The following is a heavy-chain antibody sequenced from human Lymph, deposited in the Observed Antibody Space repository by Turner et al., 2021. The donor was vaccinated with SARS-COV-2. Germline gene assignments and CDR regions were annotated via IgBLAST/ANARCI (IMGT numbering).Heavy chain of an antibody. CDR3: ARNDRVVVQSFDY. CDR2: IYYSGST. Sequence: QPQLQESGPGLFKPSETLFLTCTVPGGLISSSSYYRGWIRQPPGKGLEWIGNIYYSGSTYYNPSLKSRVTISVDTSKNQFSQKLGSVAAADTAVYYCARNDRVVVQSFDYWGQGTLVIVSS. CDR1: GGLISSSSYY. V-gene: IGHV4-39*01. D-gene: IGHD3-22*01. J-gene: IGHJ4*02.